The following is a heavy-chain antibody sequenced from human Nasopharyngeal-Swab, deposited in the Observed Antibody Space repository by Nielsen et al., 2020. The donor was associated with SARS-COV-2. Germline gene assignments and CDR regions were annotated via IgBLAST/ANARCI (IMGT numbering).Heavy chain of an antibody. CDR3: ARLPHRDTAMVKAVVLDY. J-gene: IGHJ4*02. CDR2: INHSGST. V-gene: IGHV4-34*01. Sequence: GSLRLSCAVDGGSFSGYYWSWIRQPPGKGLEWIGEINHSGSTNYNPSLKSRVTISVDTSKNQFSLKLSSVTAADTAVYYCARLPHRDTAMVKAVVLDYWGQGTLVTVSS. D-gene: IGHD5-18*01. CDR1: GGSFSGYY.